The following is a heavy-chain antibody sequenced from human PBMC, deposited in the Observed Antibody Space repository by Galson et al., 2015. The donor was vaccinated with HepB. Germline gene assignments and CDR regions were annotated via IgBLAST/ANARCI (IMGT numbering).Heavy chain of an antibody. Sequence: CAISGDSVSSNGAAWNWIRQSPSRGLEWLGRTYYRSKWYYGYAVSVKSRITINPDTFTSTAYMELRSLRSDDTAFYYCARGALVGVVGGSQNNWFAPWGQGTLVTVSS. V-gene: IGHV6-1*01. J-gene: IGHJ5*02. CDR3: ARGALVGVVGGSQNNWFAP. D-gene: IGHD2-15*01. CDR1: GDSVSSNGAA. CDR2: TYYRSKWYY.